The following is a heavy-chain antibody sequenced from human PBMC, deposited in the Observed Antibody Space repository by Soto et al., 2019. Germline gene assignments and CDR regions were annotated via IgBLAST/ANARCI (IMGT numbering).Heavy chain of an antibody. Sequence: ASVKVSCKASGYTFTSYYMHWVRQAPGQGLEWMGIINPSGGSTSYAQKFQGRVTMTRDTSTSTVYMELSSLRSEDTAVYYCARDLGHRSPVSRFLEWSPDFDYWGQGTLVTVSS. CDR2: INPSGGST. D-gene: IGHD3-3*01. J-gene: IGHJ4*02. V-gene: IGHV1-46*01. CDR3: ARDLGHRSPVSRFLEWSPDFDY. CDR1: GYTFTSYY.